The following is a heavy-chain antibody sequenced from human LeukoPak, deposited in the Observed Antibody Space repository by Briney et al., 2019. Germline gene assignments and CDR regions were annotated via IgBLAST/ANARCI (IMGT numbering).Heavy chain of an antibody. CDR3: ARGGVVTAMGTRYWYFDL. CDR2: IYYSGST. V-gene: IGHV4-59*01. J-gene: IGHJ2*01. Sequence: KPSETLSLTCTVSGASISSYYWSWIRQPPGKGLEWIGYIYYSGSTNYNPSLKSRVTISVDTSKNQFSLKLSSVTAADTAVYYCARGGVVTAMGTRYWYFDLWGRGTLVTVSS. D-gene: IGHD2-21*02. CDR1: GASISSYY.